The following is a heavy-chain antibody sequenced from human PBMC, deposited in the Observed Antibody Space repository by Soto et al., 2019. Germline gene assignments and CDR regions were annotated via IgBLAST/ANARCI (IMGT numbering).Heavy chain of an antibody. Sequence: LRLSCTASRFTSGDYAKSWVRQAPGKGLEWVGFIRSKAYGGTTEYAASVKCRFTISRDDSKSIAYLQMNSLKTEDTAVYYCTRAQYSYGYGYAFDIWGRGTMVTVS. CDR1: RFTSGDYA. V-gene: IGHV3-49*04. CDR2: IRSKAYGGTT. J-gene: IGHJ3*02. D-gene: IGHD5-18*01. CDR3: TRAQYSYGYGYAFDI.